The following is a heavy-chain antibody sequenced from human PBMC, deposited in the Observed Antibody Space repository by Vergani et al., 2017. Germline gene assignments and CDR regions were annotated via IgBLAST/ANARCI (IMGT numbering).Heavy chain of an antibody. J-gene: IGHJ4*02. V-gene: IGHV1-69*01. CDR2: IIPIFGTA. CDR3: ARRGEGYSGSYFQYYFDY. Sequence: QVQLVQSGAEVKKPGSSVKVSCKASGGTFSSYAISWVRQAPGQGLEWMGGIIPIFGTANYAQKFQGRVTITADESTSTAYMELSSLRSEDTAVYYCARRGEGYSGSYFQYYFDYWGQGTLVTVSS. D-gene: IGHD1-26*01. CDR1: GGTFSSYA.